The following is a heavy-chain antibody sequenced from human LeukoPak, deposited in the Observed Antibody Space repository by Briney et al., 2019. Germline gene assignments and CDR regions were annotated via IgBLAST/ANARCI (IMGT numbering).Heavy chain of an antibody. D-gene: IGHD2-2*01. CDR2: ISYDGSNK. Sequence: PGGSLRLSCAASGFTFSSYGMHWVRQAPGKGLEWVADISYDGSNKYYADSVKGRFTISRDNSKNTLYLQMNSLRAEDTAVYYCAKDSGTEDIVVVPAAMPPDYWGQGTLVTVSS. J-gene: IGHJ4*02. CDR3: AKDSGTEDIVVVPAAMPPDY. CDR1: GFTFSSYG. V-gene: IGHV3-30*18.